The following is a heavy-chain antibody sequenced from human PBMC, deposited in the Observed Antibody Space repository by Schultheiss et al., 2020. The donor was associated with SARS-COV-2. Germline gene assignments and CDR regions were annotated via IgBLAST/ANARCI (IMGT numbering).Heavy chain of an antibody. J-gene: IGHJ4*02. D-gene: IGHD6-13*01. V-gene: IGHV3-21*04. CDR2: ISSSSSYI. CDR3: AKDLRSWYEDY. Sequence: GGSLRLSCAASGFTFSSYSMNWVRQAPGKGLEWVSSISSSSSYIYYADSVKGRFTISRDNSKNTLYLQMNSLRAEDTAVYYCAKDLRSWYEDYWGQGTLVTVSS. CDR1: GFTFSSYS.